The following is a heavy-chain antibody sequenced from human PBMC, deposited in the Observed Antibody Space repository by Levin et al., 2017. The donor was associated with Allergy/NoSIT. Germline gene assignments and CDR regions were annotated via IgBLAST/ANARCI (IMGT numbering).Heavy chain of an antibody. CDR3: ARAVGLWFGELSRFDY. Sequence: GESLKISCKASGYTFTSYGISWVRQAPGQGLEWMGWISAYNGNTNYAQKLQGRVTMTTDTSTSTAYMELRSLRSDDTAVYYCARAVGLWFGELSRFDYWGQGTLVTVSS. CDR1: GYTFTSYG. D-gene: IGHD3-10*01. CDR2: ISAYNGNT. V-gene: IGHV1-18*01. J-gene: IGHJ4*02.